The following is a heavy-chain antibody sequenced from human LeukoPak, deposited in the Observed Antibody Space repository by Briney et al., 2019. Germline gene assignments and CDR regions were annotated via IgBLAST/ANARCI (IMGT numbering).Heavy chain of an antibody. Sequence: GGSLRLSCAASGFTFSSYSMNWVHQAPGKGLEWVSYISSSSSTIYYADSVKGRFTISRDNAKNSLYLQMNSLRAEDTAVYYCAKEVAVAGFDYWGQGTLVTVSS. V-gene: IGHV3-48*04. CDR2: ISSSSSTI. CDR3: AKEVAVAGFDY. D-gene: IGHD6-19*01. CDR1: GFTFSSYS. J-gene: IGHJ4*02.